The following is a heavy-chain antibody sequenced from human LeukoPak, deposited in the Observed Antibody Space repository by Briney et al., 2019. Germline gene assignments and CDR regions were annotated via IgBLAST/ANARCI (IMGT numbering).Heavy chain of an antibody. Sequence: GRSLRLSYAASVFTFSSYSMSWVSQAPGKGLEWVSAIGGSSGIRYYADSVKGRFTSARDNSKNTLHLQMNSLRDEDTAVYYCAKEAVAGDYFDYWGQGTLVTVSS. CDR3: AKEAVAGDYFDY. V-gene: IGHV3-23*01. D-gene: IGHD6-19*01. CDR2: IGGSSGIR. J-gene: IGHJ4*02. CDR1: VFTFSSYS.